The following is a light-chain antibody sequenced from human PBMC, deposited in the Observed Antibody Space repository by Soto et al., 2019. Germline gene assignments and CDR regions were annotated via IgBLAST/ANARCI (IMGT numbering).Light chain of an antibody. V-gene: IGLV2-14*01. CDR2: EVS. Sequence: QSALTQPASVSGSPGQSITISCTGSSSDVGGYHYVSWYQQYPGKAPKLVIYEVSNRPSGVSNRFSGSKSGNTASLTISGLQAEDEADYYCCSYTSSTTPLFGGGTKLTVL. CDR1: SSDVGGYHY. J-gene: IGLJ2*01. CDR3: CSYTSSTTPL.